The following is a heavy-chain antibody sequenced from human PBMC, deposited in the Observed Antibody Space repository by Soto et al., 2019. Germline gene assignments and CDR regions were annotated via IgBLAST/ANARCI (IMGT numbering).Heavy chain of an antibody. CDR3: ARRLYCGGDCYSGFDY. D-gene: IGHD2-21*02. CDR1: GYSFTSYW. J-gene: IGHJ4*02. Sequence: GESLKISCKGSGYSFTSYWIGWARQMPGKGLEWMGIIYPGDSDTRYSPSFQGQVTFSADKSISTAYLQWSSLKASDTAMYYCARRLYCGGDCYSGFDYWGLGTLVTVS. CDR2: IYPGDSDT. V-gene: IGHV5-51*01.